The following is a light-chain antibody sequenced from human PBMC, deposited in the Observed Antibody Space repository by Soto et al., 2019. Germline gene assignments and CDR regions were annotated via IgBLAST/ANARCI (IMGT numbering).Light chain of an antibody. V-gene: IGKV1-9*01. CDR3: QQYNSFPRT. CDR2: AAS. Sequence: DIPLTQSPSSLSASVGDRVTITCRAGHSIRSYLNWYQQKPGQAPRLLIYAASTLQIGVPSRFSGSGSGTDFTLTISSLQPEDFAVYYCQQYNSFPRTFGQGTKVDIK. J-gene: IGKJ1*01. CDR1: HSIRSY.